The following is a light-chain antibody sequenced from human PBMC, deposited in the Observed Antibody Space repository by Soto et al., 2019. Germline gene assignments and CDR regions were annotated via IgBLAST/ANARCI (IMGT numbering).Light chain of an antibody. CDR2: AAS. V-gene: IGKV1-39*01. J-gene: IGKJ2*01. CDR3: QQSYSPPST. Sequence: DIQMTQSPSSLSASVGDRVTITCRASQSISSYLNWYQQKPGKAPKLLIYAASSLQSGVPSRFSGSGSGTDFTLTISSLQPEDFATYYWQQSYSPPSTFGQGTKLEIK. CDR1: QSISSY.